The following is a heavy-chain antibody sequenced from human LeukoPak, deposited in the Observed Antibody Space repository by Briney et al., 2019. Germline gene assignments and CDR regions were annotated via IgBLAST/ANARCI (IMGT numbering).Heavy chain of an antibody. CDR3: ARDQRRNWFDP. CDR1: GGSISSYY. V-gene: IGHV4-59*01. J-gene: IGHJ5*02. CDR2: SYYSGST. Sequence: SETLSLTCTVSGGSISSYYWSWIRQPPGKGQEWIGYSYYSGSTNYNPSLKSRVPISADTSKNPFSLKLSSVTAADPAVYYCARDQRRNWFDPWGQGTLVTVSS.